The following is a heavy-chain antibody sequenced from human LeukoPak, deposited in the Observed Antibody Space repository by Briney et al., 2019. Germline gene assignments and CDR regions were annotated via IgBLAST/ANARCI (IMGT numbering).Heavy chain of an antibody. CDR2: ISAYNGNT. Sequence: ASVKASCKASGYTFTSYGISWVRQAPGQGLEWMGWISAYNGNTNYAQKLQGRVTMTTDTSTSTAYMELRSLRSDDTAVYYCARITINYDILTGYYNVIYGMDVWGQGTTVTVSS. CDR3: ARITINYDILTGYYNVIYGMDV. D-gene: IGHD3-9*01. V-gene: IGHV1-18*01. J-gene: IGHJ6*02. CDR1: GYTFTSYG.